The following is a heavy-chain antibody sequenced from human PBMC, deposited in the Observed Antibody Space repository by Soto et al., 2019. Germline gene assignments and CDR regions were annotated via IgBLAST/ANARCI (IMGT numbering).Heavy chain of an antibody. V-gene: IGHV4-39*01. CDR3: AKLSTGFPNWFDP. J-gene: IGHJ5*02. Sequence: QLQLQESGPRLVKPSETLSLTCSVSGGSISSSGSCWGWVRQPPGKGLEWIAAIRYSGETYDNPSLKSRVPISADPSKNQFSLKLNSLTAADTAVYYCAKLSTGFPNWFDPWGQGTLVIVSS. CDR2: IRYSGET. D-gene: IGHD2-8*02. CDR1: GGSISSSGSC.